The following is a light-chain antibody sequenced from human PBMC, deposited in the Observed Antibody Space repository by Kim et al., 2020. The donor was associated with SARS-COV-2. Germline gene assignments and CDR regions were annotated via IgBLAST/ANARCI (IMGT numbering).Light chain of an antibody. CDR2: GKN. V-gene: IGLV3-19*01. Sequence: LGKTVRITCQGDSLSSYYASWYQQKPGQAPVLVIYGKNNRPSGIPDRFSGSSSGNTASLTITGAQAEDEADYYCNSRDSSGNHWVFGGGTQLTVL. J-gene: IGLJ3*02. CDR3: NSRDSSGNHWV. CDR1: SLSSYY.